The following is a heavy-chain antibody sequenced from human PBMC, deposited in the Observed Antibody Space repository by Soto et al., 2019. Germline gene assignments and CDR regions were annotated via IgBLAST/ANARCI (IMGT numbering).Heavy chain of an antibody. V-gene: IGHV3-53*01. D-gene: IGHD1-26*01. CDR1: GFIVSSNY. CDR2: IYSAGNT. CDR3: ARDANSFSWFFS. Sequence: PGGSLRLSCAASGFIVSSNYMSWVRQAPGKGLEWVSIIYSAGNTYYADSVKGRFTISRDNFKNTVYLQMNSLRAEDTAVYYCARDANSFSWFFSWGQGTLVTVSS. J-gene: IGHJ5*02.